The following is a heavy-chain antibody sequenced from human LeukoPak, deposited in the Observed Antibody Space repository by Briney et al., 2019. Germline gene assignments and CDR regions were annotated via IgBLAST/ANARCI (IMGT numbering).Heavy chain of an antibody. Sequence: ASVKVSCKASGYTFTSYGISWVRQAPGQGLEWMGWISAYNGNTNYAQKLQGRVTMTTDTSTSTAYMELRSLRSDDTAVYYCVREVSAANAGYMDVWGTGTTVTVSS. V-gene: IGHV1-18*01. CDR3: VREVSAANAGYMDV. CDR2: ISAYNGNT. CDR1: GYTFTSYG. J-gene: IGHJ6*03. D-gene: IGHD6-13*01.